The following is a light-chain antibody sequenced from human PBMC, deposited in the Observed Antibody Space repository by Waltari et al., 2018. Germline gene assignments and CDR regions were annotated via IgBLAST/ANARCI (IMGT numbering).Light chain of an antibody. Sequence: DIQFTQSPSSVSASVGDRVTLPGRASQDFGNWLAWFQQKPGKAPKLLIYAAYALERGVPSRFSGSGSGTEFTLTINDLQPEDFATYDCQQAHTFPLTFGGGTKLEMK. CDR1: QDFGNW. CDR3: QQAHTFPLT. CDR2: AAY. V-gene: IGKV1-12*01. J-gene: IGKJ4*01.